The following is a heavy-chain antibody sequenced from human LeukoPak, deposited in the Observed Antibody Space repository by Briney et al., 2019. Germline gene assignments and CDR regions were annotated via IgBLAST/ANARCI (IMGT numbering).Heavy chain of an antibody. Sequence: PGGSLRLSCAASGFTFSSYAMSWVLQAPGKGLEWVSAISGSGGSTYYAGSVKGRFTISRDNSKNTLYLQMNSLRAEDTAVYYCAKDVGFGGFRTISSWYDYWGQGTLVTVSS. J-gene: IGHJ4*02. V-gene: IGHV3-23*01. CDR3: AKDVGFGGFRTISSWYDY. D-gene: IGHD6-13*01. CDR1: GFTFSSYA. CDR2: ISGSGGST.